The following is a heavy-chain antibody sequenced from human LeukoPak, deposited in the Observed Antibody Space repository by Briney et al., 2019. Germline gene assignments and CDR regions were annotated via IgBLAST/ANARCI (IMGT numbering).Heavy chain of an antibody. D-gene: IGHD3-22*01. CDR3: ASGDSSGYYYFDY. CDR1: GYSFTSYW. V-gene: IGHV5-51*01. Sequence: GESLKISCKGSGYSFTSYWIAWVRQMPGKGLEWMGIIYPGDSDTRYSPSFQGQVIISADKSISTAYLQWSSLKASDTAMYYCASGDSSGYYYFDYWGQGTLVTVSS. J-gene: IGHJ4*02. CDR2: IYPGDSDT.